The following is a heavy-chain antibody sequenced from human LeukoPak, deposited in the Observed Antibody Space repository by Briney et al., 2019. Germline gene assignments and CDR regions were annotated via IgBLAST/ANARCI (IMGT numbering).Heavy chain of an antibody. J-gene: IGHJ4*02. Sequence: GGSLRLSCTASGFSFSGHWMHWARQLPGKGLVWVSRIGPTGSTTSYADSVKGRFTVSRDNAKNTLYLRVNNLRAEDTAVYYCARGPNSNWSGLDFWGQGTLLTVSS. CDR1: GFSFSGHW. V-gene: IGHV3-74*01. CDR2: IGPTGSTT. D-gene: IGHD6-6*01. CDR3: ARGPNSNWSGLDF.